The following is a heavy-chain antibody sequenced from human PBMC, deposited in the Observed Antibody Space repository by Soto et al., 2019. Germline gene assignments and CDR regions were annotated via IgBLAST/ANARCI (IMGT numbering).Heavy chain of an antibody. CDR1: GGTFSSYA. D-gene: IGHD6-6*01. J-gene: IGHJ4*02. Sequence: SVKVSCKASGGTFSSYAISWVRQAPGQGLEWMGGVIPIFGTANYAQKFQGRVTITADESTSTAYMELSSPRSEDTAVYYCARDRGGIAARGGLDYWGQGTLVTVSS. CDR2: VIPIFGTA. CDR3: ARDRGGIAARGGLDY. V-gene: IGHV1-69*13.